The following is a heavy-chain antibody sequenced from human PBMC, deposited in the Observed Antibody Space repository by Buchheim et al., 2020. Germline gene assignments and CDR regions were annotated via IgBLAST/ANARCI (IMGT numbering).Heavy chain of an antibody. V-gene: IGHV3-72*01. CDR2: SRNKADSYTT. J-gene: IGHJ4*02. CDR3: ARLSRNYYSDY. Sequence: EVQLVESGGGLVQPGGSLRLSCAVSGFTLSDHCMDWVRQAPGKGLEWVGRSRNKADSYTTEYAASVKDRFTISRGDSENSLHLQMNSLKTEDTALYYCARLSRNYYSDYWGQGTL. CDR1: GFTLSDHC. D-gene: IGHD1-14*01.